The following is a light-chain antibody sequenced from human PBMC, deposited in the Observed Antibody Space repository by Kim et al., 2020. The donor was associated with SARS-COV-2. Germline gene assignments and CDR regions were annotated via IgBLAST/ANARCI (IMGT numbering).Light chain of an antibody. Sequence: SVSPGESVTLSCRASQSVNSNLAWHQQKPGQAPRLLIYGAPTRAPGVPARFSGSGSGTEFTLTISSLQSEDFAVYYCQQYNNLITFGQGTRLEIK. J-gene: IGKJ5*01. CDR2: GAP. V-gene: IGKV3-15*01. CDR1: QSVNSN. CDR3: QQYNNLIT.